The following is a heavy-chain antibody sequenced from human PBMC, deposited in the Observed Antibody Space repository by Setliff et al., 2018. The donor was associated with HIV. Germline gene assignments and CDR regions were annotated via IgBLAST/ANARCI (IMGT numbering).Heavy chain of an antibody. CDR2: ISSSGGNT. CDR1: GVTFSSYA. Sequence: PGESLKISCAAYGVTFSSYAMSWVRQAPGKGLEWVSVISSSGGNTHYADSVKGRFTISRDNSKNTLYLQMNSLRAEDTAVYYCATFPITILGVVGVRDVWGQGTTVTVSS. V-gene: IGHV3-23*01. D-gene: IGHD3-3*01. J-gene: IGHJ6*02. CDR3: ATFPITILGVVGVRDV.